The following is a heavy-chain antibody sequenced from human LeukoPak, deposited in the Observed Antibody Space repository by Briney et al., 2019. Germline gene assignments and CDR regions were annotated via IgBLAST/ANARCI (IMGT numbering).Heavy chain of an antibody. Sequence: SETLSLTCTVSGGSISSSSYYWGWIRQPPGKGLEWIGSIYYSGSTYYNPSLKSRVTISVDTSKNQFSLKLSSVTAADTAVYYCARENLWFGESLNDAFDIWGQGTMVTVSS. D-gene: IGHD3-10*01. J-gene: IGHJ3*02. CDR3: ARENLWFGESLNDAFDI. CDR1: GGSISSSSYY. V-gene: IGHV4-39*07. CDR2: IYYSGST.